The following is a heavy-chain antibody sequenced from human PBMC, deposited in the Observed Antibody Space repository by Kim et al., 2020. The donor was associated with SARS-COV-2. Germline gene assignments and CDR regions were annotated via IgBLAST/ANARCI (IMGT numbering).Heavy chain of an antibody. D-gene: IGHD3-3*01. CDR3: AGGGVGVVIFGVNWFD. CDR2: MSSTGTT. Sequence: SETLSLTCTVSGGSITSSSYHWGWIRQPPGKGLEWSGSMSSTGTTYYNPSLKSRVTISVNTYKNRFSLKLSSVTAADAAVYFCAGGGVGVVIFGVNWFD. J-gene: IGHJ5*01. V-gene: IGHV4-39*07. CDR1: GGSITSSSYH.